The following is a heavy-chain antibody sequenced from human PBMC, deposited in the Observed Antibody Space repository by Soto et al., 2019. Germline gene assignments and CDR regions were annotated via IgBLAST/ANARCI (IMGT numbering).Heavy chain of an antibody. J-gene: IGHJ4*02. D-gene: IGHD6-19*01. V-gene: IGHV3-30*18. CDR1: GFTFSSYG. Sequence: QVQLVESGGGVVQPERSLRLSCAASGFTFSSYGFHWVRQAPGKGLDWVATISFDGNNKYYTDSVKGRFTISRDNSKNTLYLQMNSLRTEDTALYYCAKVILAVAGTFATESCDYWGQGTLVTVSS. CDR3: AKVILAVAGTFATESCDY. CDR2: ISFDGNNK.